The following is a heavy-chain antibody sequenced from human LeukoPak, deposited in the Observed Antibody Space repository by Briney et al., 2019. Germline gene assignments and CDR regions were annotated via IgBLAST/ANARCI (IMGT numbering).Heavy chain of an antibody. V-gene: IGHV3-9*01. CDR3: AKDMREVASADFDY. CDR2: ISWNSGSI. J-gene: IGHJ4*02. D-gene: IGHD5-24*01. CDR1: GFTFDDYA. Sequence: PGRSLRLSCAASGFTFDDYAMHWVRQAPGKGLEWVSGISWNSGSIGYADSVKGRFTISRDNAKNSLYLQMNSLRAEDTALYYCAKDMREVASADFDYWGQGTLVTVSS.